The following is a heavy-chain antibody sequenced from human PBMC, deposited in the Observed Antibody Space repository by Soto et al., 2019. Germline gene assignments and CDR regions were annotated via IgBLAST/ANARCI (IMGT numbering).Heavy chain of an antibody. Sequence: GGSLRLSCAASGFTFSRCGMHWVRQAPGKGLEWVALIWNDGIRKVYVDSVKGRFTISRDNSKNTLDLQMNSLRAEDTAVYYCARDDDYEANAFDYWGPGTLVTVSS. CDR2: IWNDGIRK. J-gene: IGHJ4*02. V-gene: IGHV3-33*01. CDR3: ARDDDYEANAFDY. D-gene: IGHD3-22*01. CDR1: GFTFSRCG.